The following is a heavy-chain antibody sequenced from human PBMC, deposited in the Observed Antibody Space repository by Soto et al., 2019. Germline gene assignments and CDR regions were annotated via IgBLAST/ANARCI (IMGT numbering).Heavy chain of an antibody. CDR2: IIPIFGTA. J-gene: IGHJ6*02. CDR1: GGTFSSYA. D-gene: IGHD5-12*01. Sequence: QVQLVQSGAEVKKPGSSVKVSCKASGGTFSSYAISWVRQAPGQGLEWIGGIIPIFGTANYAQKFQGRVTINADESTSTGYMELSSLRSEDTAVYYCASPRGYSGYDYYYYYGMDVWGQGTTVTVSS. V-gene: IGHV1-69*01. CDR3: ASPRGYSGYDYYYYYGMDV.